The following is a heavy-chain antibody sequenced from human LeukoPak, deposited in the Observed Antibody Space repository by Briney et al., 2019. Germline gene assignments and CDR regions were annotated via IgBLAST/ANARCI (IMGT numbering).Heavy chain of an antibody. CDR3: ARGGYYGSGNDFRFDP. CDR2: MYHTGSS. Sequence: PSETLSLTCAVSGDSISGTNWWSWVRQSPGKGLEWIGEMYHTGSSNYNPSLKSRVTISVDKSKNQFSLRLSSVTAADTAVYYCARGGYYGSGNDFRFDPWGQGTLVTVSS. D-gene: IGHD3-10*01. V-gene: IGHV4-4*02. CDR1: GDSISGTNW. J-gene: IGHJ5*02.